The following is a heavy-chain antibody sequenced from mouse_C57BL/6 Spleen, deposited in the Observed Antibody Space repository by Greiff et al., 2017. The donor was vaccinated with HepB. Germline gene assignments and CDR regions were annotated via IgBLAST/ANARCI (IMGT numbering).Heavy chain of an antibody. CDR2: IYPGDGDT. D-gene: IGHD3-3*01. CDR3: ARGGTGYFEV. Sequence: QVQLQQSGPELVKPGASVKISCKASGYAFSSSWMNWVKQRPGKGLEWIGRIYPGDGDTNYNGKFKGKATLTADKSSSTAYMQLSSLTSEGSAVYFCARGGTGYFEVWGTGTPVTVSS. J-gene: IGHJ1*03. CDR1: GYAFSSSW. V-gene: IGHV1-82*01.